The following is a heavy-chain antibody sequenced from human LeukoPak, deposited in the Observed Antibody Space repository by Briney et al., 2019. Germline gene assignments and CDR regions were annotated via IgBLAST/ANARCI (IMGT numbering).Heavy chain of an antibody. CDR2: INSDGSST. V-gene: IGHV3-74*03. J-gene: IGHJ4*02. CDR3: AKLSDSESTFDY. Sequence: GGSLRLSCAASGFTFSTYWMHWVRQAPGKGLVWVSVINSDGSSTKYADSVKGRFTISRDNAKNTLYLQMNSLRAEETAVYYCAKLSDSESTFDYWGQGSLVTVSS. D-gene: IGHD2-21*02. CDR1: GFTFSTYW.